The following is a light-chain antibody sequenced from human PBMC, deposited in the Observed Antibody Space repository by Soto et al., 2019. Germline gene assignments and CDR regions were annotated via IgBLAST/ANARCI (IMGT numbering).Light chain of an antibody. CDR1: SSDVGDYNY. J-gene: IGLJ3*02. CDR2: DVS. CDR3: CSYAGSSWV. Sequence: QSALTQPRSVSGSPGQSVTISCTGTSSDVGDYNYVSWYKQHPGKAPKLMIYDVSKRPSGVPDRFSGSKSGNTASLTVSGLQAEDEADYYCCSYAGSSWVFGGGTKVTVL. V-gene: IGLV2-11*01.